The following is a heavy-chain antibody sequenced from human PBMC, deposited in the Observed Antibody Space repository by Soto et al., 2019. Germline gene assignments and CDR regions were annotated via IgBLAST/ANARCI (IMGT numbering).Heavy chain of an antibody. J-gene: IGHJ4*02. CDR1: GFTFSSYS. Sequence: PGGSLRLSCAASGFTFSSYSMNWVRQARGKGLEWVSYITNSSSNIYYADSVKGRFTISRDNTKNTLYLQMNSLRAEDTAVYYCAKGSTSSRPYYFDSWGQGTLVTVSS. V-gene: IGHV3-48*01. CDR2: ITNSSSNI. CDR3: AKGSTSSRPYYFDS. D-gene: IGHD2-2*01.